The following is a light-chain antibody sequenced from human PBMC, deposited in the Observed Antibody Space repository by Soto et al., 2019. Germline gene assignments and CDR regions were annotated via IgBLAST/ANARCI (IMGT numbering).Light chain of an antibody. CDR1: SGSVSTSYY. CDR3: LLYMNYGVSV. V-gene: IGLV8-61*01. CDR2: STN. Sequence: QTVVTQEPSFSVSPGGTVTLTCGLSSGSVSTSYYPSWYQQTPGQAPRTLIYSTNTRSPGVPDRFSGSILGNKAAPTIAGAQAEDESDYYCLLYMNYGVSVFGTGTKVTVL. J-gene: IGLJ1*01.